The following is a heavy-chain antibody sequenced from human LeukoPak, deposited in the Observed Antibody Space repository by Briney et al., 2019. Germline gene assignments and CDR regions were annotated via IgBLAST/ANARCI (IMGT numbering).Heavy chain of an antibody. CDR2: ISYDGSNK. J-gene: IGHJ3*02. CDR1: GFTFSSYG. CDR3: AKLVETATGWLFWDAFDI. Sequence: PGGSLRLSCAASGFTFSSYGMHWVRQAPGKGLEWVAVISYDGSNKYYADSVKGRFTISRDNSKNTLYLQMNSLRAEDTAVYYCAKLVETATGWLFWDAFDIWGQGTMVTVSS. V-gene: IGHV3-30*18. D-gene: IGHD6-25*01.